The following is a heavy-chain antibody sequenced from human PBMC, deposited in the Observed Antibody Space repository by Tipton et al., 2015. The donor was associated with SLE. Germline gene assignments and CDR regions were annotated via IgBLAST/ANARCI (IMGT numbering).Heavy chain of an antibody. CDR3: AREGGDGYKEGAFDI. D-gene: IGHD5-24*01. CDR1: GGSFSGYN. J-gene: IGHJ3*02. Sequence: TLSLTCAVYGGSFSGYNWSWIRQPPGKGLEWIGEINHSGSTNYNPSLKSRVTISVDTSKNQFSLKLSSVTAADTAVYYCAREGGDGYKEGAFDIWGQGTMVTVSS. CDR2: INHSGST. V-gene: IGHV4-34*01.